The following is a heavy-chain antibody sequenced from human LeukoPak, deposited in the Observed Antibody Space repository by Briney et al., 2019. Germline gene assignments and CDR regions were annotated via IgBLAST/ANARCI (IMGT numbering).Heavy chain of an antibody. CDR2: IIPIFGTA. CDR1: GHIFSIYA. D-gene: IGHD3-3*01. V-gene: IGHV1-69*13. J-gene: IGHJ4*02. Sequence: GASVKVSCKASGHIFSIYAINWMRQAPGQGLEWMGGIIPIFGTANYAQKFQGRVTITADESTSTAYMELSSLRSEDTAVYYCARGEKKYIDLNFDYWGQGTLVIVSS. CDR3: ARGEKKYIDLNFDY.